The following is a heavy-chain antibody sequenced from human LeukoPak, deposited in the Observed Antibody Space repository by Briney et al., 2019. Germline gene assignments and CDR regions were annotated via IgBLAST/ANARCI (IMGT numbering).Heavy chain of an antibody. CDR3: ASGCELPIDY. V-gene: IGHV3-20*04. Sequence: RPGGSLRLSCAASGFSFDDYGMTWVRQAPGKGLEWVSSINWNGGSTGYADSVKGRFTISRDNAKNSLYLQMNSLRVEDTALYYCASGCELPIDYWGRGTLVTVSS. D-gene: IGHD1-26*01. CDR2: INWNGGST. CDR1: GFSFDDYG. J-gene: IGHJ4*02.